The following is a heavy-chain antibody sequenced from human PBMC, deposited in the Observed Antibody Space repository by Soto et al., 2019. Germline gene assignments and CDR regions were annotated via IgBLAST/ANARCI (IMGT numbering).Heavy chain of an antibody. D-gene: IGHD1-26*01. CDR2: VTDSGGKT. J-gene: IGHJ4*02. Sequence: EVQLLESGGGLVQPGGSLRLSCAASGFTFTTYAMSWVRQAPGKGLEWVSGVTDSGGKTYYADSVKGRFTISRDNSKNRLNRQWNSRRAEDTAVYYCAKGFIVAATTPEFDYWGQGTRVTVSS. V-gene: IGHV3-23*01. CDR1: GFTFTTYA. CDR3: AKGFIVAATTPEFDY.